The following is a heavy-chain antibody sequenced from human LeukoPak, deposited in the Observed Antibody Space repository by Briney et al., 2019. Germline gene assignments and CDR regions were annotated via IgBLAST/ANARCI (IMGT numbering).Heavy chain of an antibody. CDR2: IRQDGSEK. CDR3: ARVIRGYFDSPYFDG. CDR1: GFSINNYW. D-gene: IGHD3-9*01. J-gene: IGHJ4*02. Sequence: GGSLRLSCAASGFSINNYWMSWVRQAPGKGLDWVAKIRQDGSEKYHVGSVEGRFTISRDNDKNSLYLQMNSLRVEDTAVYYCARVIRGYFDSPYFDGWGQGTLVTVSS. V-gene: IGHV3-7*01.